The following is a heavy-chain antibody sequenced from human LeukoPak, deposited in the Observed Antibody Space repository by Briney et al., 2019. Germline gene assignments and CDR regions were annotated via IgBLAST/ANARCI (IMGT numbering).Heavy chain of an antibody. CDR2: MNPNSGNT. CDR3: ARAIGVRFLELHEPSTLGY. V-gene: IGHV1-8*02. CDR1: GYTFTSYA. J-gene: IGHJ4*02. D-gene: IGHD3-3*01. Sequence: ASVKVSCKASGYTFTSYAMNWVRQAPGQGLEWMGWMNPNSGNTGYAQKFQGRVTMTRNTSISTAYMELSSLRSEDTAVYSCARAIGVRFLELHEPSTLGYWGQGTLVTVSS.